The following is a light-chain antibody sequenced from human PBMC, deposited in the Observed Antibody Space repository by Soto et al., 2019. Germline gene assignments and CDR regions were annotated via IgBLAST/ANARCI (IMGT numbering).Light chain of an antibody. Sequence: DIQMTQSPSTLSASVGDRVAITCRASQSISSWLAWYQQKPGKAPKLLIYKASSLESGVPSRFSGSGSGTEFPLTISSLQPDDFATYFCQQSSGYPFTFGPGTKVDIK. V-gene: IGKV1-5*03. CDR3: QQSSGYPFT. J-gene: IGKJ3*01. CDR2: KAS. CDR1: QSISSW.